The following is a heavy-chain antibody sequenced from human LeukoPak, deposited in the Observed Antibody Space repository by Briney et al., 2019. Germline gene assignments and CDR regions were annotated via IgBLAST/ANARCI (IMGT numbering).Heavy chain of an antibody. CDR2: IYSSGST. V-gene: IGHV4-4*07. Sequence: SETLSLTCTVSGGSITNYYWNWMRQSPGKGLEWIGRIYSSGSTDYNSSLKSRVSMSVDTSKNQFSLKLSSVTAADTAVYYCARGGGWFDRWGQGTLVTVS. J-gene: IGHJ5*02. CDR3: ARGGGWFDR. CDR1: GGSITNYY.